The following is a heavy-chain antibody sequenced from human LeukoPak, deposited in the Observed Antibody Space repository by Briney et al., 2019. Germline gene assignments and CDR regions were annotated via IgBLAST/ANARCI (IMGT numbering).Heavy chain of an antibody. V-gene: IGHV3-15*01. D-gene: IGHD3-10*01. CDR2: IKSKIDGGAT. Sequence: PGGSLRLSCAASGFTFSHAWMNWVRQAPGKGLEWVGLIKSKIDGGATDYAAPVKGRFTVSRDDSKNTLYLQMNSLKTEDTAVYYCTTLTMELVHPDYWGQGTLVTVSS. J-gene: IGHJ4*02. CDR3: TTLTMELVHPDY. CDR1: GFTFSHAW.